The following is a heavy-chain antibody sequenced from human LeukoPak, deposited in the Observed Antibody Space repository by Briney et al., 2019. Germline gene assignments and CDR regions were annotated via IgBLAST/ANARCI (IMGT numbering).Heavy chain of an antibody. D-gene: IGHD6-19*01. J-gene: IGHJ3*02. CDR2: ISPLSTYI. CDR3: AREITVAGKEGAFDI. Sequence: GGSLRLSCAPSGFTFSDYSMNWVRQAPGKGLEWVSSISPLSTYIYYADSVKGRFTISRDNARNSLYLQMNSLRAEDTAIYYCAREITVAGKEGAFDIWGPGTMLTVSS. CDR1: GFTFSDYS. V-gene: IGHV3-21*04.